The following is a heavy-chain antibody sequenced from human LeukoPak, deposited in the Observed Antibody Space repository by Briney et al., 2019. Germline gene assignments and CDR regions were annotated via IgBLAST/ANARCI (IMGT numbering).Heavy chain of an antibody. CDR1: GFTFSSYA. D-gene: IGHD1-26*01. V-gene: IGHV3-30-3*01. CDR2: ISYDGSNK. CDR3: AKDLWELPDY. Sequence: PGRSLRLSCAASGFTFSSYAMHWVRQAPGKGLEWVAVISYDGSNKYYADSVKGRFTISRDNSKNTLYLQMNSLRAEDTAVYYCAKDLWELPDYWGQGTLVTVSS. J-gene: IGHJ4*02.